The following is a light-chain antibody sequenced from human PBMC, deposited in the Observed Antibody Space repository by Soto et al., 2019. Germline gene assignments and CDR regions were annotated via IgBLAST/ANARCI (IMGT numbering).Light chain of an antibody. CDR1: SSDVGGYYR. J-gene: IGLJ1*01. V-gene: IGLV2-18*02. Sequence: QSALTQPPSVSGSPGQSVAISCTGTSSDVGGYYRVSWYQQPPGTAPKLMIYDVSNRPSGVPDRFSGSKSGNTASLTISGLQADDEADYYCSSYTSSSTYVFGTGTQLTVL. CDR2: DVS. CDR3: SSYTSSSTYV.